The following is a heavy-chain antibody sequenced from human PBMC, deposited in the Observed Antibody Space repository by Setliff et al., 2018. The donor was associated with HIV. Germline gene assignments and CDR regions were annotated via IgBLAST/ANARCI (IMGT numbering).Heavy chain of an antibody. CDR1: GYTFTSYG. CDR3: ARVPYRSAWFSGGHDAFDV. Sequence: ASVKVSCKASGYTFTSYGISWVRQAPGQGLEWMGWISGYNGNTKYVQKYQGRVTMTTDTSTSKVYMELMTLRSDDTAVYYCARVPYRSAWFSGGHDAFDVWGQGTMVTVSS. CDR2: ISGYNGNT. V-gene: IGHV1-18*01. D-gene: IGHD6-19*01. J-gene: IGHJ3*01.